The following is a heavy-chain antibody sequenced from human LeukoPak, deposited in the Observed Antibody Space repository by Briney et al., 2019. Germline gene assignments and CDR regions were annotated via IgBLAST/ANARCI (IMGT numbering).Heavy chain of an antibody. Sequence: GESLKISCKGSGYNFMNYWISWVRQVPGKGLEWMGRIDPSDSFTTYSPSFQGRVTISVDQSLNVAYLQWRSLEASDTAIYYCARRTTEVREDLLYSRFDPWGQGTLVVVSS. V-gene: IGHV5-10-1*01. CDR2: IDPSDSFT. CDR1: GYNFMNYW. J-gene: IGHJ5*02. CDR3: ARRTTEVREDLLYSRFDP. D-gene: IGHD3-10*01.